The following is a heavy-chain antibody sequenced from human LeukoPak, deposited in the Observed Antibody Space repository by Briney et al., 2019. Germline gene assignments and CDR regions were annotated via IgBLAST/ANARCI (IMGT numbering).Heavy chain of an antibody. CDR2: ISSSSSYI. D-gene: IGHD3-3*01. CDR3: AHHGGGTIRIAAFDI. CDR1: GFPFSSHG. Sequence: GGSLRLSCAGSGFPFSSHGMNWVRQAPGKGLEWVSSISSSSSYIFYADSAKGRFTISRDNSKNTLYLQLNSLRAEDTAIYYCAHHGGGTIRIAAFDIWGQGTMVTVSS. V-gene: IGHV3-21*04. J-gene: IGHJ3*02.